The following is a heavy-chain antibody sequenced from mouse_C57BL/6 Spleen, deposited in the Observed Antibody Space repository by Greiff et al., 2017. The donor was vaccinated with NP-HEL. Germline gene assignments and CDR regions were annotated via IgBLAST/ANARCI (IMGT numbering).Heavy chain of an antibody. J-gene: IGHJ3*01. CDR2: ILPGSGST. Sequence: VKLVESGAELMKPGASVKLSCKATGYTFTGYWIEWVKQRPGHGLEWIGEILPGSGSTNYNEKFKGKATFTADKSSNTAYIQLSSLTTEYSAIYSCARWVDDFAYWGQGTLVTVSA. D-gene: IGHD2-3*01. CDR3: ARWVDDFAY. CDR1: GYTFTGYW. V-gene: IGHV1-9*01.